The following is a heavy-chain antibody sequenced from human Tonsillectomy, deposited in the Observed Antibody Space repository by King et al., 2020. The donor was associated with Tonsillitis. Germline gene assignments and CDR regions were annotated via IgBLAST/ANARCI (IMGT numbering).Heavy chain of an antibody. D-gene: IGHD2-21*01. J-gene: IGHJ6*02. V-gene: IGHV3-43*01. Sequence: VQLVESGGVVVQPGGSLRLSCATSGFTFDDYTMHWVRHAPGKGLEWVSLISWDGGSTFFADSVKGRFTISRDNSKNSLYLQMNSLRTEDTALYYCAKDGPEPRKPHIYGMDVWGQGTTVTVSS. CDR1: GFTFDDYT. CDR3: AKDGPEPRKPHIYGMDV. CDR2: ISWDGGST.